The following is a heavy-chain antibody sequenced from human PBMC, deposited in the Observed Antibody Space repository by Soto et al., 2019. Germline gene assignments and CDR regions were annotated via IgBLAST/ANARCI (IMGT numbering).Heavy chain of an antibody. CDR3: ARLSPVTRDYYYMDV. Sequence: SETLSLTCTVSGGSISSYYWSWIRQPPGKGLEWIGYIYYSGSTNYNPSLKSRVTIPVDTSKNQFSLKLSSVTAADTAVYYCARLSPVTRDYYYMDVWGKGTTVTVSS. V-gene: IGHV4-59*08. CDR1: GGSISSYY. CDR2: IYYSGST. D-gene: IGHD4-17*01. J-gene: IGHJ6*03.